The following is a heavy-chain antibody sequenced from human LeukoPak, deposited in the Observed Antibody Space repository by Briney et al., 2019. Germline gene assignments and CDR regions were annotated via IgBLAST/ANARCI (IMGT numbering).Heavy chain of an antibody. CDR1: GFTFSSYA. CDR2: ISYDGSNK. CDR3: ARDLDIVVVPAAMYYYYGMDV. V-gene: IGHV3-30-3*01. Sequence: PGGSLRLSCAASGFTFSSYAMHWVRQAPGKGLEWVAVISYDGSNKYYADSVKGRFTISRDNSKNTLYLQMNSLRAEDTAVYYCARDLDIVVVPAAMYYYYGMDVWGQGTTVTVS. D-gene: IGHD2-2*03. J-gene: IGHJ6*02.